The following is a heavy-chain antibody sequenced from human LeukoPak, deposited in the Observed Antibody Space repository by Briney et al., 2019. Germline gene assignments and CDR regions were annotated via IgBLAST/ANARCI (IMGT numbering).Heavy chain of an antibody. CDR3: ARPQDIVVVVAALDY. V-gene: IGHV3-53*01. D-gene: IGHD2-15*01. CDR2: IYSDNT. Sequence: GGSLRLSCTVSGFTVSSNSMSWVRQAPGKGLEWVSFIYSDNTHYSDSVKGRFTISRDNSKNTLYLQMNSLRAEDTAVYYCARPQDIVVVVAALDYWGQGTLVTVSS. J-gene: IGHJ4*02. CDR1: GFTVSSNS.